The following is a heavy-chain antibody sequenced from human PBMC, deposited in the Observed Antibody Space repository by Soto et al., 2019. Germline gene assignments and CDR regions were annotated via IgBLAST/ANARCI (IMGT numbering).Heavy chain of an antibody. V-gene: IGHV4-39*01. J-gene: IGHJ4*02. D-gene: IGHD3-10*01. CDR1: GGSMSSGSYF. CDR2: IYYSGST. CDR3: ASQGYYGSGNFDY. Sequence: QLQLQESGPGLVKPSETLSLTCTVSGGSMSSGSYFWGWIRQPPGKGLEWLGSIYYSGSTYYNPSLKSRVTISVVTSKDQFSLKLGSVTAADTAVYYCASQGYYGSGNFDYWCQGTLVTVSS.